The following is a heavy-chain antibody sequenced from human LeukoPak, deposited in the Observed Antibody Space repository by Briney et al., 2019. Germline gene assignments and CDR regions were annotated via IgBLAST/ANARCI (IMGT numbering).Heavy chain of an antibody. CDR3: ARARNNYDRSGFSALDY. D-gene: IGHD3-22*01. J-gene: IGHJ4*02. CDR2: IWYDGSNK. V-gene: IGHV3-33*01. Sequence: GGSLRLSCAASGVAFDSHGMHWVRQAPGKGLEWVALIWYDGSNKDYADSVKGRFTISRDNSKNTLYLQMNSLRAEDTAVYYCARARNNYDRSGFSALDYWGQGTLVTVSS. CDR1: GVAFDSHG.